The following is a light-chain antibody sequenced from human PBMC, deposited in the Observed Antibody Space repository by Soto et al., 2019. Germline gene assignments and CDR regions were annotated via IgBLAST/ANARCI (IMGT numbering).Light chain of an antibody. Sequence: EIVMTQFPATLSESPVERVTLSCLASQSVSTNVAWYQQKPGEAPRLLIFDASARAVDIPGRFSGSVSGTEFTLTISSLQPEDFAVYFCHSYDKWPPGTFGQGTKVDIK. CDR3: HSYDKWPPGT. CDR2: DAS. V-gene: IGKV3D-15*01. CDR1: QSVSTN. J-gene: IGKJ1*01.